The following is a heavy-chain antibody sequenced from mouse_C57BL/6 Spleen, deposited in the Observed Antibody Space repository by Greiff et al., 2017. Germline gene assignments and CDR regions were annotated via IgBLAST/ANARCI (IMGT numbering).Heavy chain of an antibody. CDR3: ARGRYFDV. Sequence: VQVVESGAELARPGASVKLSCKASGYTFTSYGISWVKQRTGQGLEWIGEIYPRSGNTYYNEKFKGKATLTADKSSSTAYMELRSLTSEDSAVYFCARGRYFDVWGTGTTVTVSS. V-gene: IGHV1-81*01. CDR1: GYTFTSYG. CDR2: IYPRSGNT. J-gene: IGHJ1*03.